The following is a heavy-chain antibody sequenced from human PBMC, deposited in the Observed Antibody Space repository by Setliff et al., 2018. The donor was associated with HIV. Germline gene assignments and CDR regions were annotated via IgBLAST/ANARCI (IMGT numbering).Heavy chain of an antibody. Sequence: ASVKVSCKASGGTFSRHAFSWVRQAPGQGLEWMGGIIPTFDTANYAQKFQGRVTITAGKSTNTVYMELNSLRSEDTAMYYCARGVHSGGSGWYNWYFDLWGRGTLVTVSS. D-gene: IGHD6-19*01. CDR2: IIPTFDTA. J-gene: IGHJ2*01. CDR3: ARGVHSGGSGWYNWYFDL. CDR1: GGTFSRHA. V-gene: IGHV1-69*06.